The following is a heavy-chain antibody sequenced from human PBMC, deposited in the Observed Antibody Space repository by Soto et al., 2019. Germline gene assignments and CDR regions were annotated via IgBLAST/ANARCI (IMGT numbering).Heavy chain of an antibody. V-gene: IGHV3-23*01. J-gene: IGHJ4*01. CDR2: ISGSGGST. CDR3: ANKQGRLTFFDY. D-gene: IGHD6-25*01. Sequence: GGSLRLSCAASGFTFSSYAMSWVRQAPGKGLEWVSAISGSGGSTYYGDSVKGRFTISRDNSKNTLYLQMNSLRAEDTAVYYCANKQGRLTFFDYWGQGTLVTVSS. CDR1: GFTFSSYA.